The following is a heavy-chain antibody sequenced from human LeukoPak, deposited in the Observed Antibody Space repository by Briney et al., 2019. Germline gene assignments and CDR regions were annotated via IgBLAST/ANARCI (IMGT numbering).Heavy chain of an antibody. CDR1: GFTFSDAW. D-gene: IGHD6-13*01. Sequence: GGSLRLSCVGPGFTFSDAWMSWLRQAPGQGLEWVSAISGSGGSTYYADSVKGRFTISRDNSKNTLYLQMNSLRAEDTAVYYCAKYSSSFLDYWGQGTLVTVSS. CDR2: ISGSGGST. CDR3: AKYSSSFLDY. J-gene: IGHJ4*02. V-gene: IGHV3-23*01.